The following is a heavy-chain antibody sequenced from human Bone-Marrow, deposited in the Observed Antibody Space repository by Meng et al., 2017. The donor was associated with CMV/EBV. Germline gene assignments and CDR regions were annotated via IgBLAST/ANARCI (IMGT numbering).Heavy chain of an antibody. CDR1: GFTFSGYE. D-gene: IGHD3-22*01. J-gene: IGHJ6*02. Sequence: GESLKISCAASGFTFSGYEMNWVRQAPGMGLDWVSYISSSATTIHYADSVKGRFTISRDNAKSSLYLQMNSLRAEDTAVYYCARSLVLFGDGYLYYYYGMDVWGQGTTVTVPS. CDR3: ARSLVLFGDGYLYYYYGMDV. CDR2: ISSSATTI. V-gene: IGHV3-48*03.